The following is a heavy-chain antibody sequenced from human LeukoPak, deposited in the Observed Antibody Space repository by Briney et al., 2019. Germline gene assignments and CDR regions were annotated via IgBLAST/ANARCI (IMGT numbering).Heavy chain of an antibody. D-gene: IGHD3-3*01. V-gene: IGHV3-23*01. J-gene: IGHJ3*02. CDR3: AKVTQYHLNYDSPAFDI. CDR2: ISGSGGST. Sequence: GGSLRLSCTASGFTFSSYAMSWVRQAPGKGLEWVSAISGSGGSTYYSDSVKGRFTISRDNAKNSLYLQMNSLRAEDTAVYYCAKVTQYHLNYDSPAFDIWGQGSMVTVSS. CDR1: GFTFSSYA.